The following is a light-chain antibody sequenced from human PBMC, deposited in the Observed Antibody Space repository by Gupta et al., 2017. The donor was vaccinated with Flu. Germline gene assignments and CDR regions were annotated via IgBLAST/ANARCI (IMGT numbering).Light chain of an antibody. CDR2: DAS. CDR1: QSVSNY. Sequence: EIVLTQSPATLSLSPGERATLSCRASQSVSNYLAWYQQKPGQAPRLLISDASNRATGIPARFSGSGSATDFTLTISSVEPEDSAVYYCQQHSNWPSLTFGGGTKVEIK. J-gene: IGKJ4*01. V-gene: IGKV3-11*01. CDR3: QQHSNWPSLT.